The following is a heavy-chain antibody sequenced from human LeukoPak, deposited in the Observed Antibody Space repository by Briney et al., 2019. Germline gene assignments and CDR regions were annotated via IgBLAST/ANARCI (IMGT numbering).Heavy chain of an antibody. Sequence: GGSLRLSCAASGFTFSSYAMSWVRQAPGKGLVWVSRIQGDGSDTTYADSVKGRFTISRDNAKNTLFLQMNSLRDEDTAVYYCASNTLIIAAAFYDSWGQGTLVTVSS. D-gene: IGHD6-13*01. CDR2: IQGDGSDT. CDR1: GFTFSSYA. J-gene: IGHJ4*02. V-gene: IGHV3-74*01. CDR3: ASNTLIIAAAFYDS.